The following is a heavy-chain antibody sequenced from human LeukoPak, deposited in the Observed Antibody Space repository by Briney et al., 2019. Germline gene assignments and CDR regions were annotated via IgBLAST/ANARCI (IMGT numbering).Heavy chain of an antibody. Sequence: GGSLRLSCAASGFTSSTYAMIWVRQAPGKGLEWVSSISNSGEGTYYADSVKGRFTVSRDNSKNTLYLQMNSLRAEDTAVYYCAKSALATSRDYWGQGTLVTVSS. CDR2: ISNSGEGT. CDR1: GFTSSTYA. D-gene: IGHD2-2*01. V-gene: IGHV3-23*01. CDR3: AKSALATSRDY. J-gene: IGHJ4*02.